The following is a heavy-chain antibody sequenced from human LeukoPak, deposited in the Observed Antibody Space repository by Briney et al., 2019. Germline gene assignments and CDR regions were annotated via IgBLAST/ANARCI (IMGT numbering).Heavy chain of an antibody. J-gene: IGHJ4*02. CDR1: GFTFSNAW. D-gene: IGHD4-17*01. V-gene: IGHV4-4*02. Sequence: KPGGSLRLSCAASGFTFSNAWMSWVRQAPGKGLEWIGSIYYSGSTYYNPSLKSRVTISVDTSKNQFSLKLSSVTAADTAVYYCARESLGLRSIDYWGQGTLVTVSS. CDR2: IYYSGST. CDR3: ARESLGLRSIDY.